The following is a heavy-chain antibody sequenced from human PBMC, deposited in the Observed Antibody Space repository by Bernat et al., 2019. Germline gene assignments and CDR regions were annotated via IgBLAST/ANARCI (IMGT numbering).Heavy chain of an antibody. D-gene: IGHD2-2*01. J-gene: IGHJ6*02. CDR2: INHSGST. CDR3: ARDKWYCVSTCPKYYYDGMDV. Sequence: QVQLQQWGAGLLKPSETLSLTCAVYGGSFSGYYWSWIRQPPGKGLEWIGEINHSGSTNYNPSLKSRVTISVDTSKNQFSLKLSSVTAADTAVYYCARDKWYCVSTCPKYYYDGMDVWDQGTTVTVSS. V-gene: IGHV4-34*01. CDR1: GGSFSGYY.